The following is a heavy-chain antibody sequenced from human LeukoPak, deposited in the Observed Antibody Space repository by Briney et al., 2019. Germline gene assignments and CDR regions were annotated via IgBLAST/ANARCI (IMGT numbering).Heavy chain of an antibody. J-gene: IGHJ4*02. V-gene: IGHV3-15*01. CDR2: IKSKTDGGTT. CDR1: GGSFSGYY. D-gene: IGHD2-15*01. CDR3: TTGVVVVAATGDY. Sequence: ETLSLTCAVYGGSFSGYYWSWVRQAPGKGLEWVGRIKSKTDGGTTDYAAPVKGRFTISRDDSKNTLYLQMNSLKTEDTAVYYCTTGVVVVAATGDYWGQGTLVTVSS.